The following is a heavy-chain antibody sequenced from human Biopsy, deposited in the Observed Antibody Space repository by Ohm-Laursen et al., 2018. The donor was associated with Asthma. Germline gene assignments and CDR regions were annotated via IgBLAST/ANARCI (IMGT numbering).Heavy chain of an antibody. J-gene: IGHJ6*02. Sequence: SDTLSLTCAVSGGSMTPTSHYWDWIRQAPGKGLEWIGYIPYGGKTSYNPSLKNRVTISRDTSKNQFSLGLTSVTAADTAVYFCARRITIFGVVQKDHGMDAWGQGTTVSVSS. D-gene: IGHD3-3*01. CDR1: GGSMTPTSHY. V-gene: IGHV4-39*01. CDR2: IPYGGKT. CDR3: ARRITIFGVVQKDHGMDA.